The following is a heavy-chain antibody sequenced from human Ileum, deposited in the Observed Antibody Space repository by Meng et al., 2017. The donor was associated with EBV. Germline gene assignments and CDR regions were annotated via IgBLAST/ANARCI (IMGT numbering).Heavy chain of an antibody. D-gene: IGHD3-22*01. CDR1: GYSIRSTNW. Sequence: QVHLQESGPGLVKPSATLSLTCAVSGYSIRSTNWWGWIRQPPGKGLEWIGYIYYSGSTSCNPSLKSRVTMSVDTSKNQFSLNLNSVTAVDTAVYYCARNVPGTSAYYDWGQGTLVTVSS. CDR3: ARNVPGTSAYYD. V-gene: IGHV4-28*01. CDR2: IYYSGST. J-gene: IGHJ4*02.